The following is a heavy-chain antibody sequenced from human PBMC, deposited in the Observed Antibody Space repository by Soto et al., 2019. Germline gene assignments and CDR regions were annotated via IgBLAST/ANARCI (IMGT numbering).Heavy chain of an antibody. CDR2: ISAYNGNT. Sequence: ASVKVSCKASGCTFSSYAISWVRQAPGQGLEWMGWISAYNGNTNYAQKLQGRVTMTTDTSTSTAYMELRSLRSDDTAVYYCARVWGYCSGGSCYSVGFDYWGQGTLVTVSS. D-gene: IGHD2-15*01. CDR1: GCTFSSYA. V-gene: IGHV1-18*01. CDR3: ARVWGYCSGGSCYSVGFDY. J-gene: IGHJ4*02.